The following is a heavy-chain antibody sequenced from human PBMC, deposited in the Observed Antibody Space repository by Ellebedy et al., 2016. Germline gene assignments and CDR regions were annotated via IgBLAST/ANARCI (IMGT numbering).Heavy chain of an antibody. CDR2: IIPILGIA. V-gene: IGHV1-69*04. CDR1: RGTFSSYA. J-gene: IGHJ4*02. D-gene: IGHD6-19*01. Sequence: SVKVSXKASRGTFSSYAISWVRQAPGQGLEWMGRIIPILGIANYAQKFQGRVTITADKSTSTAYMELSSLRSEDTAVYYCARGLGSIAVAGTGDYWGQGTLVTVSS. CDR3: ARGLGSIAVAGTGDY.